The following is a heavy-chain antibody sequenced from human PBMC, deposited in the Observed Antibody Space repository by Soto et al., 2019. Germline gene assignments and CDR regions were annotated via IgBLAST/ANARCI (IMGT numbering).Heavy chain of an antibody. CDR3: ARGRELYDLWRGDNWFAP. CDR2: ISPYGSST. Sequence: EVQLVESGGGLVQPGGSLRLSCAASGFTFTSFYMHWVRQPPGRGPVWVSRISPYGSSTNYADSVKGRFTISRDNAKNTLYLQMDNLRAEDTALYYCARGRELYDLWRGDNWFAPWGQGTLVTVSS. D-gene: IGHD3-3*01. J-gene: IGHJ5*02. CDR1: GFTFTSFY. V-gene: IGHV3-74*01.